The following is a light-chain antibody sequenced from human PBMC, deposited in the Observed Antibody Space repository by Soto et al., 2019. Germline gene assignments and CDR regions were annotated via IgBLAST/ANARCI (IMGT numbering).Light chain of an antibody. CDR2: TTS. J-gene: IGKJ1*01. V-gene: IGKV1-39*01. CDR3: QQSYSRPRT. Sequence: DIQMTQSPSSLSAYVGDRVTITCRASQSISTYLNWYQQKPGKAPNLLIYTTSNLESGVPSRFSGSGSGTDFTLTINSLQPEDFATYICQQSYSRPRTFGQGTQ. CDR1: QSISTY.